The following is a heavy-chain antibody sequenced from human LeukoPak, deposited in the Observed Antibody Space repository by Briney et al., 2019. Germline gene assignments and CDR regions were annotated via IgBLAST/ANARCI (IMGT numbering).Heavy chain of an antibody. CDR1: GFTFSSYA. CDR3: ARSRDTYYDFWSGYRPFDY. Sequence: SGGSLRLSCAASGFTFSSYAMHWVRQAPGKGLEWVAVISYDGSNKYYADSVKGRFTISRDNSKNTLYLQMNSLRAEDTAVYYCARSRDTYYDFWSGYRPFDYWGQGTLVTVSS. J-gene: IGHJ4*02. CDR2: ISYDGSNK. V-gene: IGHV3-30-3*01. D-gene: IGHD3-3*01.